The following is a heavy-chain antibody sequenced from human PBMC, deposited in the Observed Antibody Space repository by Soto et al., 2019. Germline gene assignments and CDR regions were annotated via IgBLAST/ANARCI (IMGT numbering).Heavy chain of an antibody. CDR2: ISPYDDST. V-gene: IGHV1-18*01. CDR1: GYTFIRYG. D-gene: IGHD5-18*01. CDR3: ARDPMAMVTFDAFDI. J-gene: IGHJ3*02. Sequence: ASVKVSCQASGYTFIRYGITWVRQAPGQGFEWMGWISPYDDSTIYAQKLQGRVTMTADTSTRIVNLTLWSLKSDDTAVYYCARDPMAMVTFDAFDIWGQGTMVTVSS.